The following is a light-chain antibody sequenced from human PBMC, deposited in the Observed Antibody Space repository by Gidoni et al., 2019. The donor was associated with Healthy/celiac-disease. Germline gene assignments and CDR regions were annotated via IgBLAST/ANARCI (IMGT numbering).Light chain of an antibody. CDR3: QQYYSTPLT. CDR2: GAS. V-gene: IGKV4-1*01. J-gene: IGKJ4*01. Sequence: IVLPQSPDSLPLSLRARATINCKSSKSVLYSSNNNNYLAWYQQKPGQPPKLLIYGASTRESGVPDRFSGSGSGTDFTLTISSLQAEDVAVYYCQQYYSTPLTFGGGTKVEIK. CDR1: KSVLYSSNNNNY.